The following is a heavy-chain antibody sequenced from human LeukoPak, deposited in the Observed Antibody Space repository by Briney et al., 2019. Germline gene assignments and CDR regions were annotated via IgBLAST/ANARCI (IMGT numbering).Heavy chain of an antibody. V-gene: IGHV4-61*01. CDR3: ARDRGNYDFWSGTRYWYFDL. J-gene: IGHJ2*01. D-gene: IGHD3-3*01. Sequence: SETLSLTCTVSGGSISSGTYYWGWIRQPPVKGLEWIGYVYNSGTTNYNPSLKSRVIISVDTSKNQFSLKLSSVTAADTAVYYCARDRGNYDFWSGTRYWYFDLWGRGTLVTVSS. CDR2: VYNSGTT. CDR1: GGSISSGTYY.